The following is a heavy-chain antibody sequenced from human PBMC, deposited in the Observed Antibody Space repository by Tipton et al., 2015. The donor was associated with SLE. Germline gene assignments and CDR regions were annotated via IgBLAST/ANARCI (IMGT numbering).Heavy chain of an antibody. CDR1: GDSISGDDYY. Sequence: TLSLTCTVSGDSISGDDYYWSWIRQRPGRGLEWIGHISKSGSTSHSPSLQSRLTVSVDTSKNQFSLKLSSVTAADTAVYFCARHVEAGSLAWYSALDSWGQGTLVTVSS. CDR3: ARHVEAGSLAWYSALDS. J-gene: IGHJ4*02. CDR2: ISKSGST. V-gene: IGHV4-31*03. D-gene: IGHD2-21*02.